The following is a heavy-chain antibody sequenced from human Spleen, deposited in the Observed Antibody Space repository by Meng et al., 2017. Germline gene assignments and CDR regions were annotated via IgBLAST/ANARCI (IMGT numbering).Heavy chain of an antibody. V-gene: IGHV4-61*01. CDR1: GGSVSSGSYY. Sequence: SETLSLTCTVSGGSVSSGSYYWSWIRQPPGKGLEWIGYIYYSGSTNYNPSLKSRVTISVDTSKNQFSLKLSSVTAADTAVYYCARAGGYDSIVAGAFDIWGQGTMVTVSS. D-gene: IGHD3-22*01. CDR3: ARAGGYDSIVAGAFDI. J-gene: IGHJ3*02. CDR2: IYYSGST.